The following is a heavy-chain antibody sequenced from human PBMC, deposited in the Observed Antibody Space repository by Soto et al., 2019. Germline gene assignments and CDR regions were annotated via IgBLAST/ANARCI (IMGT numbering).Heavy chain of an antibody. CDR2: IDPSGGST. J-gene: IGHJ4*02. CDR1: GYTVTRHY. CDR3: TRGSTVVTLDYFDS. Sequence: QVQLVQSGAEVKKPGASVKVSCKASGYTVTRHYMHWVRQAPGQGLEWMGRIDPSGGSTTYAQKFQDRVTMTRDMSTRTVYMELSSLRSDDTAIYYCTRGSTVVTLDYFDSWGQGTLVTVSS. V-gene: IGHV1-46*03. D-gene: IGHD2-21*02.